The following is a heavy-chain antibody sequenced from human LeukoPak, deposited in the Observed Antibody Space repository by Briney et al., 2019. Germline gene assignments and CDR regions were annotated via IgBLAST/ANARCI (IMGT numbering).Heavy chain of an antibody. CDR2: IYHSGST. J-gene: IGHJ3*02. Sequence: SETLSLTCAVSGGSISSGGYSWSWIRQPPGKGLEWIGYIYHSGSTYYNPSLKSRVTISVDRSKNQFSLKLSSVTAADTAVYYCARRDGYNYGGLFDIWGQARMGTVSS. V-gene: IGHV4-30-2*01. CDR3: ARRDGYNYGGLFDI. CDR1: GGSISSGGYS. D-gene: IGHD5-24*01.